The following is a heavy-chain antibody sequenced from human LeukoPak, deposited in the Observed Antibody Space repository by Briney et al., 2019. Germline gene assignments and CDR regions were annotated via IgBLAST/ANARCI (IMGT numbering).Heavy chain of an antibody. CDR1: GFTFSSCS. Sequence: PGGSLRLSCAASGFTFSSCSMHWVRQATGKGLVWVSRINSDGSSISYADSVKGRFTISRDNAKNTLYLQMNSLRAEDTAVYYCARDRGDFWTGYYTNYFDYWGQGTLVTVSS. J-gene: IGHJ4*02. V-gene: IGHV3-74*01. CDR3: ARDRGDFWTGYYTNYFDY. CDR2: INSDGSSI. D-gene: IGHD3/OR15-3a*01.